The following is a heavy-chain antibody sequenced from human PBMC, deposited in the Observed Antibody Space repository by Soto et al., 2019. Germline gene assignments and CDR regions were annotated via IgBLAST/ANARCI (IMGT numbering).Heavy chain of an antibody. V-gene: IGHV4-38-2*02. J-gene: IGHJ6*02. CDR2: IYHSGST. Sequence: SETLSLTCAVSGYSISSGYYWGWIRQPPGKGLEWIGSIYHSGSTYYNPSLKSRVTISVDTSKNQFSLKLSSVTAADTAVYYCAGDCSGTSCPSYYYYGMDVWGQGTTVTVSS. CDR1: GYSISSGYY. CDR3: AGDCSGTSCPSYYYYGMDV. D-gene: IGHD2-2*01.